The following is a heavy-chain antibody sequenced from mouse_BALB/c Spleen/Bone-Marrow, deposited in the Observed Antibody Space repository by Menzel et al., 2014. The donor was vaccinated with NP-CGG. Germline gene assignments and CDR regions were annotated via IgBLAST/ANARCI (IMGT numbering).Heavy chain of an antibody. J-gene: IGHJ1*01. V-gene: IGHV1-31*01. CDR1: GHSFTGYY. CDR3: ESRGEYFDV. Sequence: VQLQQSGPELVKPGASVKISCKASGHSFTGYYMHWVKQSHGNSLDWIGYIYPYNGVSSYNQKFKGKATLTVDKSSSTAYMELRSLTSDDSAVYYCESRGEYFDVWGAGTTVTVSS. CDR2: IYPYNGVS.